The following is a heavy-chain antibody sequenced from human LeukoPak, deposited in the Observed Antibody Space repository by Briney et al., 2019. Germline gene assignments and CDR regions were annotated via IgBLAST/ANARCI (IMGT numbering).Heavy chain of an antibody. D-gene: IGHD4-17*01. CDR2: IHTSGDT. Sequence: GGSLRLSCAASGLTGSHNYVSWVRQAPGKGLEWVSAIHTSGDTCYADSVKGRFTISRDTSKNTLYLQINSLRVEDTAVYYCIAFGDSNHWGQGTLVTDS. J-gene: IGHJ5*02. CDR1: GLTGSHNY. V-gene: IGHV3-53*01. CDR3: IAFGDSNH.